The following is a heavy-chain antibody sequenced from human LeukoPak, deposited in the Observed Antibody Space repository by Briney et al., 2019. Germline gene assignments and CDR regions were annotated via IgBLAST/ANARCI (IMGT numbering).Heavy chain of an antibody. J-gene: IGHJ3*02. CDR2: INHSGST. V-gene: IGHV4-34*01. CDR1: GGSFSGYY. Sequence: KPSETLSLTCAVYGGSFSGYYWSWICQPPGKGLEWIGEINHSGSTKYNPSLKSRVTISVDTSKNKFSLKLSSVTAADTAVYYCAKLFRSLYYYGSGSYHGDAFDIWGQGTMVTVSS. D-gene: IGHD3-10*01. CDR3: AKLFRSLYYYGSGSYHGDAFDI.